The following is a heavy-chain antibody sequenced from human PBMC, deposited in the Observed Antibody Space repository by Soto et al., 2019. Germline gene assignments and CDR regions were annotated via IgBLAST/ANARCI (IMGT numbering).Heavy chain of an antibody. CDR3: AKFSLGRRLADIALYYYYGMDV. CDR2: ISGSGGST. CDR1: GFTFSSYA. D-gene: IGHD3-16*02. Sequence: GGSLRLSCAASGFTFSSYAMSWVRQAPGKGLEWVSAISGSGGSTYYADSVKGRFTISRDNSKNTLYLQMNSLRAEDTAVYYCAKFSLGRRLADIALYYYYGMDVWGQGTTVTVSS. J-gene: IGHJ6*02. V-gene: IGHV3-23*01.